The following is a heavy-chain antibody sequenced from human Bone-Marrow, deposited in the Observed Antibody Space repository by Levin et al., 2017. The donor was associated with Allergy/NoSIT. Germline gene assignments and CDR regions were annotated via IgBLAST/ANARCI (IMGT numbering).Heavy chain of an antibody. CDR3: ARGIIGDVRVAHKEAFDI. CDR1: GFTFSIYS. V-gene: IGHV3-21*01. D-gene: IGHD2-8*02. CDR2: ISSSGSDM. J-gene: IGHJ3*02. Sequence: GGSLRLSCTVSGFTFSIYSINWVRQAPGKGLEWVSSISSSGSDMYYVDSVNGRFTISRDNAKNSLTLQMNSLRAEDTAVYYCARGIIGDVRVAHKEAFDIWGQGTMVSASS.